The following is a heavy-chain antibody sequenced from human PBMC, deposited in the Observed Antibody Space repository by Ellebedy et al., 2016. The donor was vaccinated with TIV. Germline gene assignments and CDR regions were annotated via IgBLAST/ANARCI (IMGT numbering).Heavy chain of an antibody. Sequence: PGGSLRLSCAASGFTFSSYWMHWVRHAPGKGLVWVSRINSDGSSTSYADSVKGRFTISRDNAKNTLYLQMNSLRAEDTAVYYCARDHPLGIENFDYWGQGTLVTVSS. CDR3: ARDHPLGIENFDY. CDR1: GFTFSSYW. D-gene: IGHD7-27*01. J-gene: IGHJ4*02. CDR2: INSDGSST. V-gene: IGHV3-74*01.